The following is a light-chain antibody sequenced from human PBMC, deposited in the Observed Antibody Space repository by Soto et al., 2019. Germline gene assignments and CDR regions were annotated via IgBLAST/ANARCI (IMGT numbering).Light chain of an antibody. Sequence: EIVLTQSPATLSVSPGERATLSCRASQSVRSNLAWYQQKVGQAPRLLIYGASTRATGIPARFSGSGSGTEFTLTISSLQSEDFAVYYCQQYNNWLTFGGGTKVEIK. CDR3: QQYNNWLT. CDR1: QSVRSN. J-gene: IGKJ4*01. CDR2: GAS. V-gene: IGKV3-15*01.